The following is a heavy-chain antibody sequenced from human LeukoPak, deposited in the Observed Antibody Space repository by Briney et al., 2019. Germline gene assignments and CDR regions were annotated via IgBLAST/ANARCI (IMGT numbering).Heavy chain of an antibody. CDR1: GFAFNKYC. CDR2: LKQDGSET. Sequence: PGGSLRLSCAASGFAFNKYCMSWFRQAPGKGLEWVASLKQDGSETQYVDSVKGRFTISRDNAQNSLYLQMNNLRAEDTAVYFCAVRSYPYYFDYWGQGTLVTVSS. V-gene: IGHV3-7*01. J-gene: IGHJ4*02. D-gene: IGHD1-26*01. CDR3: AVRSYPYYFDY.